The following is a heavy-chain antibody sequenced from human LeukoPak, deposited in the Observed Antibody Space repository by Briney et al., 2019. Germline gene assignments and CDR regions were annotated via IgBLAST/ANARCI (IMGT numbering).Heavy chain of an antibody. CDR2: IRSKANSYAT. CDR3: TRFVYGARADKSGGH. CDR1: GFTFSAST. Sequence: GGSLRLSCAASGFTFSASTLHWVRQASGKGLEWVGRIRSKANSYATEYAASLKGRFTISRDDSKNTAYLQMNSLKTEDTAMYFCTRFVYGARADKSGGHWGQGTLVTVSS. D-gene: IGHD4/OR15-4a*01. J-gene: IGHJ4*02. V-gene: IGHV3-73*01.